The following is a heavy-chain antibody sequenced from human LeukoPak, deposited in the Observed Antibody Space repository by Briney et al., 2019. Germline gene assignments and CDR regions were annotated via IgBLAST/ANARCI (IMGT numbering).Heavy chain of an antibody. Sequence: PGGSLRLSCGASGITFSSYGMHWVRQGPVKGLEWVAIISHDGSDKYYADSVKGRFTISRDNSKNTLYLQMNSLKTEDTAVYYCAQWAGVATGGFFSGPLDYWGQGNLVTVSS. CDR3: AQWAGVATGGFFSGPLDY. V-gene: IGHV3-30*03. CDR1: GITFSSYG. CDR2: ISHDGSDK. J-gene: IGHJ4*02. D-gene: IGHD1-26*01.